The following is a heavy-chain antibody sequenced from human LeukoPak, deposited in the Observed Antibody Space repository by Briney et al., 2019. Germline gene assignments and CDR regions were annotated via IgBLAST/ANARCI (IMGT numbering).Heavy chain of an antibody. CDR2: ISTDGSTT. D-gene: IGHD4-11*01. CDR1: GFTFSNYW. Sequence: GGSPRLSCAASGFTFSNYWMHWVRQGPGKGLALVARISTDGSTTSYGDSVKGRFTVSRDNAKNTVYLQMNSLRAEDTSVYYCAKDNSPGWFGPWGQGTLVTVSS. CDR3: AKDNSPGWFGP. V-gene: IGHV3-74*01. J-gene: IGHJ5*02.